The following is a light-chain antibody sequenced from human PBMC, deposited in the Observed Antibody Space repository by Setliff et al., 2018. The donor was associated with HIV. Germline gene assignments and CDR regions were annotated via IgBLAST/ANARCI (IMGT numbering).Light chain of an antibody. J-gene: IGLJ1*01. V-gene: IGLV2-11*01. Sequence: QSVLAQPRSVSGSPGQSVTIPCTGTSSDVGSYNYVTWYRQHPGKVPKLMIYDVTRRPSGVPDRFSGSRSGNTASLTISGLQAEDGADYYCSSFAGRLHVFGTGTKVT. CDR1: SSDVGSYNY. CDR3: SSFAGRLHV. CDR2: DVT.